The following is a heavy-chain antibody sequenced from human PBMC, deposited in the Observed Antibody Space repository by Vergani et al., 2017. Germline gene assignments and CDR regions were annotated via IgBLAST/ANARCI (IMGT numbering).Heavy chain of an antibody. J-gene: IGHJ3*02. CDR3: ARGGYGDKDGFDI. D-gene: IGHD4-23*01. Sequence: QVQLQESGPGLVKPSETLSLTCTVSGGSISSYYWSWIRQPPGKGLEWIGYIYYSGSTNYNPSLKSRVTISVDKSKNQFSLKLSCVTAADTAVYYCARGGYGDKDGFDIWGQGTMVTVSS. CDR2: IYYSGST. V-gene: IGHV4-59*01. CDR1: GGSISSYY.